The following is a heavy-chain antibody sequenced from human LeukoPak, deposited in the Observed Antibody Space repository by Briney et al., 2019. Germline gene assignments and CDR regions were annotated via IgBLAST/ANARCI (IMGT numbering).Heavy chain of an antibody. D-gene: IGHD2-2*01. Sequence: AETLSLTCAVSGYSISSCYYWGWIRPPPGKGLGWIGSIYHSGSTYYNPSLKSRVTISVDTSKNQFSLKLSSVTAADTAVYYCARVWRRYQLPDNLDYFDYWGQGTLVTVSS. J-gene: IGHJ4*02. CDR3: ARVWRRYQLPDNLDYFDY. CDR1: GYSISSCYY. CDR2: IYHSGST. V-gene: IGHV4-38-2*01.